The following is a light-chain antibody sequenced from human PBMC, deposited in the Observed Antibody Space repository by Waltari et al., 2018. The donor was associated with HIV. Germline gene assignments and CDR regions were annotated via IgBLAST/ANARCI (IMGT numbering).Light chain of an antibody. CDR3: QRYDRAPYT. J-gene: IGKJ2*01. CDR1: QGIGTD. Sequence: DVQMTQSPSSLSASVGDRVDITCRASQGIGTDLAWYQQKPGKVPKLLIYAASTLQSGVPSRFSGGGSGTDFILTITNLQTEDFSFYYCQRYDRAPYTFGPGTRLELK. V-gene: IGKV1-27*01. CDR2: AAS.